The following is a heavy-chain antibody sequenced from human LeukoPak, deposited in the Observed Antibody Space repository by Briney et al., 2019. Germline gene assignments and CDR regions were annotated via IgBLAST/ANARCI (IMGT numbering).Heavy chain of an antibody. V-gene: IGHV3-74*01. CDR1: GFTFSSYW. CDR2: INSDGSST. Sequence: GGSLRLSCAASGFTFSSYWMHWVRQAPGKGLVWVSRINSDGSSTSYADSVKGRFTISRDNAKNTLYLQMNSLRAEDTAVYYCARGYGSGWYFDYWGQGTLVTVSS. D-gene: IGHD6-19*01. J-gene: IGHJ4*02. CDR3: ARGYGSGWYFDY.